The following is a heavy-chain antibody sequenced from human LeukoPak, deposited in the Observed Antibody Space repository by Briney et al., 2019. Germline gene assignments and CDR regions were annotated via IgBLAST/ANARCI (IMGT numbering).Heavy chain of an antibody. CDR1: GGSISRDY. Sequence: SETLSLTCTVSGGSISRDYWSWIRQPPGKGLEWIGEINHSGSTNYNPSLKSRVTMSVDTSKNQFSLKLSSVTAADTAVYYCARGRNYYDSSGPNAFDIWGQGTMVTVSS. CDR2: INHSGST. J-gene: IGHJ3*02. D-gene: IGHD3-22*01. V-gene: IGHV4-34*01. CDR3: ARGRNYYDSSGPNAFDI.